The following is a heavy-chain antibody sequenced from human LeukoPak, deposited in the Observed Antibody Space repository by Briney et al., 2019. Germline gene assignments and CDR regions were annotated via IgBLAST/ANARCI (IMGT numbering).Heavy chain of an antibody. CDR3: ARDRSPRDAFDI. CDR1: GGSISSGSYY. CDR2: IYTSGST. J-gene: IGHJ3*02. Sequence: SETLSLTCTVSGGSISSGSYYWSWIRQPAGKGLEWIGRIYTSGSTNYNPSLKSRVTISVDTSKNQFSLKLSSVTAADTAVYYCARDRSPRDAFDIWGQGTMVTVSS. V-gene: IGHV4-61*02.